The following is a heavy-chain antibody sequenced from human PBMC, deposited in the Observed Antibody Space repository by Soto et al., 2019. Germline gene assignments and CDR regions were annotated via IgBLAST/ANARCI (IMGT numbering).Heavy chain of an antibody. V-gene: IGHV1-69*01. J-gene: IGHJ6*02. Sequence: QVQLVQSGAEVKKPGSSVKVSCKASGGTFSSYAISWVRQAPGQGLEWMGGIIPIFGTANYAQKFQGRVTITADESTSTAYMELSSLRSEDTAVYYCASEVVYYDSSGYSYYYYGMDVWGQGTTVTVSS. CDR3: ASEVVYYDSSGYSYYYYGMDV. CDR1: GGTFSSYA. D-gene: IGHD3-22*01. CDR2: IIPIFGTA.